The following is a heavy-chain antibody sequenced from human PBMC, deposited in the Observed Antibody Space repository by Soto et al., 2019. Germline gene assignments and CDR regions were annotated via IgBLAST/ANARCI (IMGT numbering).Heavy chain of an antibody. J-gene: IGHJ4*02. CDR1: GGSINSYW. V-gene: IGHV4-4*07. Sequence: SETLSLTCSVSGGSINSYWWSWIRQPAGKGLEWIGRVYSSVTTDYNPSLNSRATMSVETSKNQFSLKLTSVTAADTAVYYCAGDTGSYAYAEGYWGQGIQVTVSS. CDR2: VYSSVTT. D-gene: IGHD2-8*02. CDR3: AGDTGSYAYAEGY.